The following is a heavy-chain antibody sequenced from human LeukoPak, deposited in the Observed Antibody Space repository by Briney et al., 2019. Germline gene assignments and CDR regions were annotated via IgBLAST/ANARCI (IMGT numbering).Heavy chain of an antibody. D-gene: IGHD6-6*01. CDR3: SSFSASSRRDY. CDR1: GLTVSGSY. Sequence: GGSLRLSCAVSGLTVSGSYMTWVRQAPGKGLEWVSAIYAGGRTYYGDSVQGRFTLSRDNFKNTLYLQMNSLRAEDTAVYYCSSFSASSRRDYWGQGTVVTVSS. J-gene: IGHJ4*02. CDR2: IYAGGRT. V-gene: IGHV3-53*01.